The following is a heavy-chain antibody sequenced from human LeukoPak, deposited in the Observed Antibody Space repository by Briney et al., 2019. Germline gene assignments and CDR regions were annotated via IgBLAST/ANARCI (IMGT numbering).Heavy chain of an antibody. V-gene: IGHV3-23*01. CDR3: AKGGYGDSS. J-gene: IGHJ4*02. CDR1: GFTLSIYA. Sequence: PGGSLSLSCAASGFTLSIYATSCVRRAPGKGLEWGSAISGSGGSTYYADSVKGRFTISRDNSKNTLYLQMNSLRAEDTAVDYGAKGGYGDSSWGQGTLVTVSS. CDR2: ISGSGGST. D-gene: IGHD4-17*01.